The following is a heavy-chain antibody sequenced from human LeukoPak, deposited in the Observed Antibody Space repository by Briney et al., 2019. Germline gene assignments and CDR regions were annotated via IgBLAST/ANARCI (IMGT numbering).Heavy chain of an antibody. V-gene: IGHV1-18*01. D-gene: IGHD3-16*02. CDR3: ARERFFSGYRYTPPFDP. Sequence: ASVKVSCKASGYTFTSYGISWVRPAPGQGLEWMGWISAYNGNTNYAQKLQGRVHMTTDTSTSTAYMELRSLRSDDAAVYYCARERFFSGYRYTPPFDPWGQGRVVTVSS. CDR2: ISAYNGNT. CDR1: GYTFTSYG. J-gene: IGHJ5*02.